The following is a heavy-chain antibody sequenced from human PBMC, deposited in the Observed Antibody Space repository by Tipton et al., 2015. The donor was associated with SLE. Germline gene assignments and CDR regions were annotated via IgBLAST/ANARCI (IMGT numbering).Heavy chain of an antibody. J-gene: IGHJ4*02. D-gene: IGHD6-6*01. Sequence: SLRLSCAASGFAFSSYAMHWVRQAPGKGLEWVSVIYSGGSSTYYADSVKGRFTISRDDSKNTLYLQMNSLRAEDTAVYYCAKEGYSSSSGVGYFDYWGQGTLVTVSS. CDR1: GFAFSSYA. V-gene: IGHV3-23*03. CDR2: IYSGGSST. CDR3: AKEGYSSSSGVGYFDY.